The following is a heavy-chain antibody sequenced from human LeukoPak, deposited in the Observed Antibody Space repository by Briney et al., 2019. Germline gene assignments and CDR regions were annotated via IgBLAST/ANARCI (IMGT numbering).Heavy chain of an antibody. V-gene: IGHV3-48*03. Sequence: GGSLRLSCAASGFTFSSHEMNWVRQAPGKGLEWVSYISSSGSTIYYADSVKGRFTISRDNAKNSLYLQMNSLRAEDTAVYYCARGQGYSSSWSDDGMDVWGQGTTVTVSS. CDR3: ARGQGYSSSWSDDGMDV. CDR2: ISSSGSTI. CDR1: GFTFSSHE. D-gene: IGHD6-13*01. J-gene: IGHJ6*02.